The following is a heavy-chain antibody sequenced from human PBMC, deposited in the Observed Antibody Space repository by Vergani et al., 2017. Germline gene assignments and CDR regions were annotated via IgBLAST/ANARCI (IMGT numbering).Heavy chain of an antibody. CDR3: ARDFGGEWYFEL. Sequence: VLLQEPGPGLVKPSETLSLKCSVSGASIDSFYWSWLRQSPGKGLEWIGYVFRYGNVNYNPSFNFRAGIDTSNNQLSLRLPSVTAADTAVYYCARDFGGEWYFELWGRGTFVTVSS. V-gene: IGHV4-59*01. J-gene: IGHJ2*01. D-gene: IGHD2-15*01. CDR2: VFRYGNV. CDR1: GASIDSFY.